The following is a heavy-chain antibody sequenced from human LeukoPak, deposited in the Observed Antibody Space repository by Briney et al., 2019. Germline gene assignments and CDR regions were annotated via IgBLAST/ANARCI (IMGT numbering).Heavy chain of an antibody. V-gene: IGHV1-69*13. CDR1: GYTFTSYA. CDR2: IIPIFGTA. Sequence: SVKVSCKASGYTFTSYAMNWVRQAPGQGLEWMGGIIPIFGTANYAQKFQGRVTITADESTSTAYMELSSLRSEDTAVYYCARDSYGSGSYYWFDPWGQGTLVTVSS. CDR3: ARDSYGSGSYYWFDP. D-gene: IGHD1-26*01. J-gene: IGHJ5*02.